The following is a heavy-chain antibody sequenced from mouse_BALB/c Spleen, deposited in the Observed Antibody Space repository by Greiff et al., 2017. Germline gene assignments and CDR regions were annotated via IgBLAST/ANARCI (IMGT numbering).Heavy chain of an antibody. D-gene: IGHD2-1*01. Sequence: EVQRVESGGGLVKPGGSLKLSCAASGFTFSDYYMYWVRQTPEKRLEWVATISDGGSYTYYPDSVKGRFTISRDNAKNNLYLQMSSLKSEDTAMYYCARGGGYGNYWYFDVWGAGTTVTVSS. V-gene: IGHV5-4*02. CDR2: ISDGGSYT. CDR3: ARGGGYGNYWYFDV. CDR1: GFTFSDYY. J-gene: IGHJ1*01.